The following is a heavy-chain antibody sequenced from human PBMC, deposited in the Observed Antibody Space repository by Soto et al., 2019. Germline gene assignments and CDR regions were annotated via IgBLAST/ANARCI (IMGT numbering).Heavy chain of an antibody. CDR1: VFTFSNCW. J-gene: IGHJ6*02. V-gene: IGHV3-74*01. CDR2: ISSDGITI. Sequence: GALRLSCAASVFTFSNCWMHWVRQPPGKGLVWVALISSDGITISYADSVKGRFTISRDNAKNTLYLQMNSLRAEDTAMYYCVRARGYYGMDVWGQGTAVTVSS. CDR3: VRARGYYGMDV.